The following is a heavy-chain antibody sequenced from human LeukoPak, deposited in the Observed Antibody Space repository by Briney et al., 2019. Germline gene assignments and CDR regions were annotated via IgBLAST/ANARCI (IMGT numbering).Heavy chain of an antibody. D-gene: IGHD2-21*02. CDR2: IIPIFGTA. V-gene: IGHV1-69*13. CDR3: ARGYPTAYREYYFDY. Sequence: ASVKVSCKASGGTFSSYAISWVRQAPGQGLEWMGGIIPIFGTANYAQKFQGRVTITADESTSTACMELSSLRSEDTAVYYCARGYPTAYREYYFDYWGQGTLVTVSS. CDR1: GGTFSSYA. J-gene: IGHJ4*02.